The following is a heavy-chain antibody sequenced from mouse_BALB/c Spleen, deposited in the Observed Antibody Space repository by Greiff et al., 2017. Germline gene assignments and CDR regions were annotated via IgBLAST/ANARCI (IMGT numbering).Heavy chain of an antibody. V-gene: IGHV1-7*01. CDR3: ARGRVDY. CDR2: INPSTGYT. CDR1: GYTFTSYW. Sequence: QVQLQQSGAELAKPGASVKMSCKASGYTFTSYWMHWVKQRPGQGLEWIGYINPSTGYTEYNQKFKDKATLTADKSSSTAYMQLSSLTSEDSAVYYCARGRVDYWGQGTSVTVSS. J-gene: IGHJ4*01.